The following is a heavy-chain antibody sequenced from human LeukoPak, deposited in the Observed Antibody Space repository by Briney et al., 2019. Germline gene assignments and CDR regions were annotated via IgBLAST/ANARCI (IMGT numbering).Heavy chain of an antibody. V-gene: IGHV3-74*01. CDR1: GLTFSSHW. CDR2: ITNDGSST. Sequence: GGSLRLSCAASGLTFSSHWMHWVRQAPGKGLVWVSRITNDGSSTTYADSVEGRFTISRDNAENTLYLQMNSLRAEDTAVYYCAKGGSYPIDYWGQGALVTVSS. D-gene: IGHD1-26*01. CDR3: AKGGSYPIDY. J-gene: IGHJ4*02.